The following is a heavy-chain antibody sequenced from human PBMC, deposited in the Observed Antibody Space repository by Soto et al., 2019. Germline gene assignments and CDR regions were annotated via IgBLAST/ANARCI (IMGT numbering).Heavy chain of an antibody. Sequence: ASVKVSCKASGYTFTSYGISWVRQAPGQGLEWMGWISAYNGNTNYAQKLQGRVTMTTDTSRSTAYMELRSLRSDDTAVYYCARDGGGVYYYDSSGTRPLFDPWGQGTLVTVSS. CDR3: ARDGGGVYYYDSSGTRPLFDP. CDR1: GYTFTSYG. D-gene: IGHD3-22*01. J-gene: IGHJ5*02. CDR2: ISAYNGNT. V-gene: IGHV1-18*01.